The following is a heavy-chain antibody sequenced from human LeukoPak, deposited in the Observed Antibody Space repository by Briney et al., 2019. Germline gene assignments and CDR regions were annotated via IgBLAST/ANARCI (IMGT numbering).Heavy chain of an antibody. D-gene: IGHD1-26*01. CDR3: AKDEGALVGAMTY. J-gene: IGHJ4*02. CDR1: GFTFSSYA. Sequence: PGGSLRLSCAASGFTFSSYAMNWVRQAPGKGLEWVSAISGSGGSTYYADSVKGRFTISRDNSKNTLYLQMNSLRAEDTAVYYCAKDEGALVGAMTYWGQGTLVTVSS. CDR2: ISGSGGST. V-gene: IGHV3-23*01.